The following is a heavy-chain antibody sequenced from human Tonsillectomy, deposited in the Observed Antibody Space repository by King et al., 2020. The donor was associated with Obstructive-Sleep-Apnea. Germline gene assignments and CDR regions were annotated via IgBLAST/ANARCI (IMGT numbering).Heavy chain of an antibody. J-gene: IGHJ4*02. CDR1: GFTFDDYA. CDR3: ARGSNSCYLGY. CDR2: ISWNSGSR. Sequence: VQLVESGGDLVQPGRSLRLSCAASGFTFDDYAMHWVRQAPGKGLEWVSGISWNSGSRGYADSVKGRFTISRDNAKNSLYLQMNSLRAEDTAFYYCARGSNSCYLGYWGQGTLVTVSS. V-gene: IGHV3-9*01. D-gene: IGHD6-13*01.